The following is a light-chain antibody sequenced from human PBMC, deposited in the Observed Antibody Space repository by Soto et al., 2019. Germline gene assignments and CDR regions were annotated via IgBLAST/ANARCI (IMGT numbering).Light chain of an antibody. Sequence: DIQMTQSPSTLSASVGDRVTITCRASQSISNWLAWYQQKPGKAPKLPIYRASALDSGVPSRFSGSGSGTEFTLTISSLQPDDFATYYCQQYSTYSHTFGQGTKLEI. V-gene: IGKV1-5*03. J-gene: IGKJ2*01. CDR1: QSISNW. CDR2: RAS. CDR3: QQYSTYSHT.